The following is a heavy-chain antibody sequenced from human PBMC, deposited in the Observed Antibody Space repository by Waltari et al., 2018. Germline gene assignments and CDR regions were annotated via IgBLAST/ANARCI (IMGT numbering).Heavy chain of an antibody. CDR1: GYTFTSYA. V-gene: IGHV1-3*01. Sequence: QVQLVQSGAEVKKPGASVKVSCKASGYTFTSYAMHWVRQAPGRRLEWMGWINAGNGNTKYSQKFQGRVTITRDTSASTAYMELSSLRSEDTAVYYCARVPPTPQTGRPIDYWGQGTLVTVSS. CDR3: ARVPPTPQTGRPIDY. CDR2: INAGNGNT. D-gene: IGHD7-27*01. J-gene: IGHJ4*02.